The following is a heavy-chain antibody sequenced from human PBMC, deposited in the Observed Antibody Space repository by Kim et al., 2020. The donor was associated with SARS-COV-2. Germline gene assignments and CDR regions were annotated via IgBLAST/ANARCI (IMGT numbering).Heavy chain of an antibody. D-gene: IGHD6-13*01. CDR1: GFSLSTSGVG. Sequence: SGPTLVKPTQTLTLTCTFSGFSLSTSGVGVGWIRQPPGKALEWLALIYWDDDKRYSPSLKSRLTITKDTSKNQVVLTMTNMDPVDTATYYCAHSGPGYSSSWYIHVGGDYYGMDVWGQGTTVTVSS. CDR2: IYWDDDK. CDR3: AHSGPGYSSSWYIHVGGDYYGMDV. V-gene: IGHV2-5*02. J-gene: IGHJ6*02.